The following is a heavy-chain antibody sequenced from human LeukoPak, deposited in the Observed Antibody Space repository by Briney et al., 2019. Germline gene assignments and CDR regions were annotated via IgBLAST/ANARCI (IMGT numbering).Heavy chain of an antibody. CDR3: ARTFRLGDIVTTYTLAFDI. J-gene: IGHJ3*02. D-gene: IGHD3-16*01. Sequence: RGSPRVSCAASGLTLSSSVMHWVRPAPRKGLERVAVISYEGRNKYNSDSVKGRFTVSRDNAKNSLDLQMTSLRAEDTAIYYCARTFRLGDIVTTYTLAFDIWGQGTMVTVSS. CDR1: GLTLSSSV. V-gene: IGHV3-33*05. CDR2: ISYEGRNK.